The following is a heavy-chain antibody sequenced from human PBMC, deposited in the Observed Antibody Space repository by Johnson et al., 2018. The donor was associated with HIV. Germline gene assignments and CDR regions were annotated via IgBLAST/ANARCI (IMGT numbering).Heavy chain of an antibody. CDR3: ARVGADAFDI. CDR2: ISWNSGSI. D-gene: IGHD3-16*01. V-gene: IGHV3-9*01. CDR1: GFTFSSYG. Sequence: VQLVESGGGVVQPGGSLRLSCAASGFTFSSYGMHWVRQAPGKGLEWVSGISWNSGSIGYADSVKGRFTISRDNAKNSMYQQMNSLRAEDTALYYCARVGADAFDIWGQGTMVTVSS. J-gene: IGHJ3*02.